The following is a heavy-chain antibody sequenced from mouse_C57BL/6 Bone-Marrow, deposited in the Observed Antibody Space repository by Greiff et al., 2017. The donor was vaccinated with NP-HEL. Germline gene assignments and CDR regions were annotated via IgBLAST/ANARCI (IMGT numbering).Heavy chain of an antibody. CDR1: GFNIKDDY. Sequence: VQLKESGAELVRPGASVKLSCTASGFNIKDDYMHWVKQRPEQGLEWIGWIDPENGDTEYASKFQGKATITADTSSNTAYLQLSSLTSEDTAVYYCTPYYYGSRGYFDVWGTGTTVTVSS. D-gene: IGHD1-1*01. V-gene: IGHV14-4*01. CDR2: IDPENGDT. J-gene: IGHJ1*03. CDR3: TPYYYGSRGYFDV.